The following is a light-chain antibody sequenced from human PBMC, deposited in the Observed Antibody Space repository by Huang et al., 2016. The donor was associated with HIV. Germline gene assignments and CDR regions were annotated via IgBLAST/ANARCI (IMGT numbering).Light chain of an antibody. V-gene: IGKV1D-13*01. CDR3: QQFKNYPLT. J-gene: IGKJ4*01. CDR2: DAS. Sequence: AIQLTQSPSFLSASVGDRVTITCRASQDITDALAWYQQKPGKPPKVVIYDASSLESGVPSRCSGSGSGADFTLTISSLQPEDFATYYCQQFKNYPLTFGGGTKVEVK. CDR1: QDITDA.